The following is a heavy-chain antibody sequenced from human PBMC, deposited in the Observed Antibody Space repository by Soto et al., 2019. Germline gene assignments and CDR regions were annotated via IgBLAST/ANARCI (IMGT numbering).Heavy chain of an antibody. D-gene: IGHD4-17*01. J-gene: IGHJ5*02. CDR2: IDWDDGK. CDR1: GFSLTTSGMC. V-gene: IGHV2-70*01. Sequence: SGPTLVNPTQTLTLTCSFSGFSLTTSGMCVGWIRQPPGKALEWLALIDWDDGKFYSPSLKTRLTISKDTSKNQVVLTMTNMDPVDTATYFCARITQGDYFWFDPWGPGTLVTVSS. CDR3: ARITQGDYFWFDP.